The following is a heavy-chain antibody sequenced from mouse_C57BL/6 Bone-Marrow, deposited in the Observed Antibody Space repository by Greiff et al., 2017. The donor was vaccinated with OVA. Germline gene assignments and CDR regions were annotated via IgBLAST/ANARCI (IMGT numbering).Heavy chain of an antibody. CDR2: IYPGSGST. V-gene: IGHV1-55*01. CDR3: ARGWLAYAMDY. D-gene: IGHD1-1*02. J-gene: IGHJ4*01. CDR1: GYTFTSYW. Sequence: VQLQQPGAELVKPGASVKMSCKASGYTFTSYWITWVKQRPGQGLEWIGDIYPGSGSTNYNGKFKSKATLTVDTSSSTAYMQLSSLTSEDSAVYYCARGWLAYAMDYWGQGTSVTVSS.